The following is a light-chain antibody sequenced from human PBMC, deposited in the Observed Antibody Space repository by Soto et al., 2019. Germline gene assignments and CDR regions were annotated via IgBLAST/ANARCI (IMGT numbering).Light chain of an antibody. CDR3: LLSYRGTGV. CDR1: TGAVTIDHY. J-gene: IGLJ2*01. V-gene: IGLV7-46*01. CDR2: DTI. Sequence: QTVVTQEPSLTVSPGGTVTLTCGSTTGAVTIDHYPYWLQWKPGQAPRTLIYDTINQHSWGPARFSGSLLGGKAVLTLSGAQPENEAYYFCLLSYRGTGVFGGGTKLTVL.